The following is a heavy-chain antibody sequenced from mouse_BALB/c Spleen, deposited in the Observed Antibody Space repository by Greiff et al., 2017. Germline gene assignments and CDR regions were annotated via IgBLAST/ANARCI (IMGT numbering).Heavy chain of an antibody. CDR2: ISSGGSYT. Sequence: EVKLMESGGGLVKPGGSLKLSCAASGFTFSSYAMSWVRQTPEKRLGWVATISSGGSYTYYPDSVKGRFTISRDNAKNTLYLQMSSLRSEDTAMYYCARQGDYFDYWGQGTTLTVSS. CDR3: ARQGDYFDY. J-gene: IGHJ2*01. CDR1: GFTFSSYA. V-gene: IGHV5-9-3*01.